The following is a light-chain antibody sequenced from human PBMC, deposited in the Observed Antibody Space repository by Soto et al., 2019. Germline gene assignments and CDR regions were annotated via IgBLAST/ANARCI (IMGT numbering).Light chain of an antibody. CDR2: GAS. CDR1: QSVSSSY. J-gene: IGKJ4*01. Sequence: EIVLTQSPGTLSLSPGERATLSCRASQSVSSSYLAWYQQKPGQAPRLLIYGASSRATGIPDRFSGSGSGTDFSLTISRLETEDFVVYYCQQYGNSPLTFGGGTKVEIK. V-gene: IGKV3-20*01. CDR3: QQYGNSPLT.